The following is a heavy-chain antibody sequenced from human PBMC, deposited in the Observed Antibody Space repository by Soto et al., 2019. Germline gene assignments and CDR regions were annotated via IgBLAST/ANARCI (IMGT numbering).Heavy chain of an antibody. V-gene: IGHV1-3*01. CDR1: GCTFTNYA. J-gene: IGHJ5*02. Sequence: ASVKVSCKAAGCTFTNYAVHWVGQAPGQRLEWMGWINAGNGNTYYSQNFKDRVTFTRDTIATTVFMELTSLTSEDTAVYYCARDQSGIGYYVDWFDPWGQGTLVTVSS. CDR2: INAGNGNT. D-gene: IGHD3-10*02. CDR3: ARDQSGIGYYVDWFDP.